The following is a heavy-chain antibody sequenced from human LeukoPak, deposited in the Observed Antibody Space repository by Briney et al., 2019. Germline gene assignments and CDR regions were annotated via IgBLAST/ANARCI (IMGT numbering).Heavy chain of an antibody. CDR2: INPNSGGT. CDR3: ARGAHEWYDILTGYFHY. J-gene: IGHJ4*02. V-gene: IGHV1-2*02. D-gene: IGHD3-9*01. CDR1: GYTFTGHY. Sequence: ASVKVSCKASGYTFTGHYMHWVRQAPGQGLEWMGWINPNSGGTNYAQKFQGRVTMTRDTSISTAYMELSRLRSDDTAVYYCARGAHEWYDILTGYFHYWGQGTLVTVSS.